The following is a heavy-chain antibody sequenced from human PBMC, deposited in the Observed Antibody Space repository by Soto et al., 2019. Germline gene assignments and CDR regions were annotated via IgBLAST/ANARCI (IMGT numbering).Heavy chain of an antibody. CDR1: GYTFSTYG. V-gene: IGHV1-18*01. J-gene: IGHJ3*01. D-gene: IGHD2-2*02. CDR2: INPFKGDT. Sequence: QVQLVQSGAEMKKPGASVKVSCKASGYTFSTYGSTWVRQAPGQGLDWMGWINPFKGDTNSAARFQDSVTMTTDTSTRTTYMALRSLRSDVTAVYYCARVKVPAAILGAFDLWGQGTLVTVPS. CDR3: ARVKVPAAILGAFDL.